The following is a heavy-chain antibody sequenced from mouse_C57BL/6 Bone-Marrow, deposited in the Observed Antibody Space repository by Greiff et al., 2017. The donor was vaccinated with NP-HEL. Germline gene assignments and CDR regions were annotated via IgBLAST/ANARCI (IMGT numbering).Heavy chain of an antibody. J-gene: IGHJ2*01. Sequence: VQLQQSGPELVKPGASAKISCKASGYSFTGYYMHWVKQSHGNILDWIGYIYPYNGVSSYNQKFKGKATLTVDKSSSTAYMELRSLTSEDSAVYYCARRYYGSETDYFDYWGQGTTLTVSS. V-gene: IGHV1-31*01. CDR1: GYSFTGYY. CDR3: ARRYYGSETDYFDY. D-gene: IGHD1-1*01. CDR2: IYPYNGVS.